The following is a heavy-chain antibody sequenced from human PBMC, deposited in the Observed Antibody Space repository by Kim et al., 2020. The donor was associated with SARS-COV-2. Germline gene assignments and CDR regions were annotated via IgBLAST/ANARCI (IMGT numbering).Heavy chain of an antibody. V-gene: IGHV3-9*01. J-gene: IGHJ3*02. Sequence: GGSLRLTCAASGFTFDDYAMHWVRQAPGKGLEWVSGISWNSGSIGYADSVKGRYTITRDTAKNSQYLQMNILGAEDTVLYYCAKDFGPDDSIDIWGRGTMVTVSS. D-gene: IGHD3-3*01. CDR3: AKDFGPDDSIDI. CDR1: GFTFDDYA. CDR2: ISWNSGSI.